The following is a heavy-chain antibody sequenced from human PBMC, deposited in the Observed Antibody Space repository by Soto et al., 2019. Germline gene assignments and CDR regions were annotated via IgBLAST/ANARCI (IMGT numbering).Heavy chain of an antibody. CDR2: INPSGGST. V-gene: IGHV1-46*01. J-gene: IGHJ4*02. CDR1: GYTFTSYY. Sequence: GASVKVSCKASGYTFTSYYMHWVRQAPGQGLEWMGIINPSGGSTSYAQKFQGRVTMTRDTSTSTVYMELSSLRSEDTAVYYCARDSTGGSSGYLPRLDYWGQGTLVTVSS. D-gene: IGHD3-22*01. CDR3: ARDSTGGSSGYLPRLDY.